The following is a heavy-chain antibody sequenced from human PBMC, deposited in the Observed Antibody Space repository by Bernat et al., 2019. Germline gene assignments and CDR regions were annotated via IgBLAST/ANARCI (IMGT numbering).Heavy chain of an antibody. J-gene: IGHJ4*02. V-gene: IGHV3-30-3*01. D-gene: IGHD6-19*01. CDR2: ISYDGSNK. Sequence: QVQLVESGGGVVQPGRSLRLSCAASGFTFSSYAMHWVRQAPGKGLEWVAVISYDGSNKYYADSVKGRFTISSDNSKNTLYLQMNSLRAEDTAVYYCARDSVPYSSGWYLFDYWGQGTLVTVSS. CDR3: ARDSVPYSSGWYLFDY. CDR1: GFTFSSYA.